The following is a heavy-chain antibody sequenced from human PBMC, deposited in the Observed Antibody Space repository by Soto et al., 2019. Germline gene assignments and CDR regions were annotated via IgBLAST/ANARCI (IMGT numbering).Heavy chain of an antibody. CDR2: INPNSGGT. Sequence: ASVKVSCKTSGYSFAGHYLHWVRQAPGQGLDWMGWINPNSGGTIYAQRFQGRDTMTRDTSISTAYMVLTSLRSDDTAVYYCARDSHYDILTGYSRNAFDMWGRGTVVTVSS. D-gene: IGHD3-9*01. CDR1: GYSFAGHY. J-gene: IGHJ3*02. CDR3: ARDSHYDILTGYSRNAFDM. V-gene: IGHV1-2*02.